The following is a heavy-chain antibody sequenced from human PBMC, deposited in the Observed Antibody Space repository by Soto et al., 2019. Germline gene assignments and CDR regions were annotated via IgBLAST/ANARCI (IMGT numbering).Heavy chain of an antibody. CDR2: RYYSEST. Sequence: SLTCTVSGGSITTGGYYWSWIRQLPGKGLEWIGHRYYSESTYYNPSLKSRVSISLDTSKNQFSLKLSFVTAADTAMYYCARTKCSGGSCYSWSLDYWGQGTPVTAPQ. V-gene: IGHV4-31*03. D-gene: IGHD2-15*01. CDR1: GGSITTGGYY. CDR3: ARTKCSGGSCYSWSLDY. J-gene: IGHJ4*02.